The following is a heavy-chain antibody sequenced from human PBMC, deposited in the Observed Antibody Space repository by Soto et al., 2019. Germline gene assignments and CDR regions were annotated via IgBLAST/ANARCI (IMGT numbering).Heavy chain of an antibody. J-gene: IGHJ4*02. CDR2: ISGDRTST. V-gene: IGHV3-11*01. D-gene: IGHD3-10*01. Sequence: QVQLVESGGGLVEPGGSLRLSCAASGFRFGDHYMTWIRQAPGRGLEWVSKISGDRTSTYYADSVKGRFTVSRDNAKNSVYLQMTSLRTEDTAVYYCAGDPYYYGSAFWGQGTQVTVSS. CDR1: GFRFGDHY. CDR3: AGDPYYYGSAF.